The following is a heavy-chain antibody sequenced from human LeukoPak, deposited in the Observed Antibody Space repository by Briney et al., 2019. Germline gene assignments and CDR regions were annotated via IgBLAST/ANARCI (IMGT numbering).Heavy chain of an antibody. CDR1: GGSFSGYY. D-gene: IGHD6-6*01. CDR3: ARGPRIAARPPRGFDP. CDR2: INHSGST. V-gene: IGHV4-34*01. J-gene: IGHJ5*02. Sequence: PSETLSLTCAVYGGSFSGYYWSWIRQPPGKGLEWMGEINHSGSTNYNPSLKSRVTISVDTSKNQFSLKLSSVTAADTAVYYCARGPRIAARPPRGFDPWGQGTLVTVSS.